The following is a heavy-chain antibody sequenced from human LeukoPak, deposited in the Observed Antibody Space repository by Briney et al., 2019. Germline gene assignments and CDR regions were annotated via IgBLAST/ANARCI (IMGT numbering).Heavy chain of an antibody. D-gene: IGHD1-26*01. Sequence: SVKVSCKASGYTFTGYYMHWVRQAPGQGLEWMGGIIPIFGTANYAQKFQGRVTITADESTSTAYMELSSLRSEDTAVYYCARGGSGSYGGPFDYWGQGTLVTVSS. CDR3: ARGGSGSYGGPFDY. V-gene: IGHV1-69*13. CDR2: IIPIFGTA. CDR1: GYTFTGYY. J-gene: IGHJ4*02.